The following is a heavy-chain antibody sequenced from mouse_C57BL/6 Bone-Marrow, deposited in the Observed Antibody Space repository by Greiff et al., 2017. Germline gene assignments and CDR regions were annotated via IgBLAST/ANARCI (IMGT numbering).Heavy chain of an antibody. CDR2: IHPNSGST. Sequence: VQLQQPGAELVKPGASVKLSCKASGYTFTSYWMHWVKQRPGQGLEWIGMIHPNSGSTNYNEKFKSKATLTVDKSSSTAYMQLSRLTSEDSAVYYCARSGGDYQFLYWGQGTTLTVSS. CDR3: ARSGGDYQFLY. J-gene: IGHJ2*01. V-gene: IGHV1-64*01. CDR1: GYTFTSYW. D-gene: IGHD2-13*01.